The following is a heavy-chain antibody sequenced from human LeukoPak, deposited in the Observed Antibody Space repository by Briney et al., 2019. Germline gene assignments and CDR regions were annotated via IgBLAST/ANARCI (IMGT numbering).Heavy chain of an antibody. Sequence: GGSLRPSCAASGFAFGAYWMSWVRQAPGKEPEWVANIKPDGSEGSSVDSVKGRFTISRDNARNSLYLQMNSLRSEDTAVYYCARGSVVAANFDIWGQGTLVTVSS. CDR2: IKPDGSEG. CDR1: GFAFGAYW. J-gene: IGHJ4*02. D-gene: IGHD2-15*01. CDR3: ARGSVVAANFDI. V-gene: IGHV3-7*04.